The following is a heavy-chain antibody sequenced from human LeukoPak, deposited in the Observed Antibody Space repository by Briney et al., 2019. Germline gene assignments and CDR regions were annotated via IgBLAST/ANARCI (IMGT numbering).Heavy chain of an antibody. V-gene: IGHV3-48*03. J-gene: IGHJ4*02. D-gene: IGHD2-2*01. CDR2: ISSSGSTI. CDR3: AKDLGYCSSTSCQSPFDY. Sequence: GGSLRLSCAASGFTFSSYEMNWVRQAPGKGLEWVSYISSSGSTIYYADSVKGRFTISRDNSKNTLYLQMNSLRAEDTAVYYCAKDLGYCSSTSCQSPFDYWGQGTLVTASS. CDR1: GFTFSSYE.